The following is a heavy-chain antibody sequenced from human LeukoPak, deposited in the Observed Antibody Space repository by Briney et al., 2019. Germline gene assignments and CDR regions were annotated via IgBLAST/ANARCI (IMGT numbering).Heavy chain of an antibody. D-gene: IGHD5-12*01. Sequence: GGSLRLSCAASGFTFSNYNMNWVRQAPGKGLEWVSSISRSSSYIYYADSVKGRFTISRDNAKNSLYLQMNSLRVEDTAVYYCVRGDIVASTTNYGMDVWGQGTTVTVSS. V-gene: IGHV3-21*01. J-gene: IGHJ6*02. CDR2: ISRSSSYI. CDR1: GFTFSNYN. CDR3: VRGDIVASTTNYGMDV.